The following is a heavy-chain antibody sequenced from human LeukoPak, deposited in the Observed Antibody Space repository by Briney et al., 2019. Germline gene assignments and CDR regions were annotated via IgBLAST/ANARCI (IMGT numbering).Heavy chain of an antibody. CDR1: GFTFSDYY. V-gene: IGHV3-23*01. CDR2: ISGRGGST. D-gene: IGHD3-9*01. CDR3: AKDGGEYYDILTGYYPRLYYMDV. Sequence: GGSLRLSCAASGFTFSDYYMSWVRQAPGKGLEWVSAISGRGGSTYYADSVKGRFTISRDNSKNTLYLQMNSLRAEDTAVYYCAKDGGEYYDILTGYYPRLYYMDVWGKGTTVTISS. J-gene: IGHJ6*03.